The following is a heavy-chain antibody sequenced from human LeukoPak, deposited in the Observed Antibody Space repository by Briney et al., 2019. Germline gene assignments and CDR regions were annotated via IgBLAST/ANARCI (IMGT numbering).Heavy chain of an antibody. CDR2: IYYSGST. Sequence: SETLSLTCTVSGGSISSYYWSWIRQPPGKGLEWIGYIYYSGSTNYNPSLKSRVTISVDTSKNQFSLELSSVTAADTAVYYCARTTMAVAIDYWGQGTLVTVSS. CDR1: GGSISSYY. CDR3: ARTTMAVAIDY. D-gene: IGHD6-19*01. J-gene: IGHJ4*02. V-gene: IGHV4-59*01.